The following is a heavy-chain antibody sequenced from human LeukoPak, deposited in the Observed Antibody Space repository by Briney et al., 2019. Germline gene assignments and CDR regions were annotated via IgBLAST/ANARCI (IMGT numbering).Heavy chain of an antibody. Sequence: GASVKVSCKASGGTFSSYAISWVRQAPGQGLEWMGGIIPIFGTANYAQKFQGRVTITADESTSTAYMELSSLRSEDTAVYYCAREGEHDFWSGYYTYYFDYWGQGTLVTVSS. CDR3: AREGEHDFWSGYYTYYFDY. J-gene: IGHJ4*02. D-gene: IGHD3-3*01. V-gene: IGHV1-69*13. CDR2: IIPIFGTA. CDR1: GGTFSSYA.